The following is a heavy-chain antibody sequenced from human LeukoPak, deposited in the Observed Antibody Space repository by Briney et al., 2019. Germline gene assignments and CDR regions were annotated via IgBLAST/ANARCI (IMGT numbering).Heavy chain of an antibody. D-gene: IGHD2-2*01. CDR3: ARSPELSAVVPAATYYYYYYYMDV. CDR2: IIPIFGTA. J-gene: IGHJ6*03. Sequence: GASVKVSCKASGGTFSSYAISWVRQAPGQGLEWMGGIIPIFGTANYAQKFQGRVTITADESTSTAYMELSSLRSEDTAVYYCARSPELSAVVPAATYYYYYYYMDVWGKGPRSPSP. CDR1: GGTFSSYA. V-gene: IGHV1-69*13.